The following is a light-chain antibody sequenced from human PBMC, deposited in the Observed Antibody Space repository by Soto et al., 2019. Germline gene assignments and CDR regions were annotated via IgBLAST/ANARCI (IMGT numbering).Light chain of an antibody. V-gene: IGKV1-9*01. J-gene: IGKJ2*01. Sequence: DIQLTQSPSFLSASVGDRVTITCRASQGISSYLAWYQQKPGKAPKLLINGASTLQSGVPSRFSGSGSGTEFTLTINSLQPEDIGTYYCQQLNSYWYTLGQGTKLEI. CDR1: QGISSY. CDR3: QQLNSYWYT. CDR2: GAS.